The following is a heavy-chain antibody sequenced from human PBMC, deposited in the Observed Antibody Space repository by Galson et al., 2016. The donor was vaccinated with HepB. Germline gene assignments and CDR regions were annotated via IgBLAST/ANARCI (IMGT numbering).Heavy chain of an antibody. CDR2: ISSSSSSI. CDR3: ATDFSN. V-gene: IGHV3-21*03. D-gene: IGHD2/OR15-2a*01. CDR1: GFTFSSYT. Sequence: SLRLSCAASGFTFSSYTMNWVRQAPGKGLEWVSSISSSSSSIYYADSVKGRFTISRDNAKNPLYLRMNSLRAEDTAVYYCATDFSNWGQGTLVTVSS. J-gene: IGHJ4*02.